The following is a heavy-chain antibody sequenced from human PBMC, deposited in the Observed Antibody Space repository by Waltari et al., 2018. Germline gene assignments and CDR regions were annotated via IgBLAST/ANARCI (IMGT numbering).Heavy chain of an antibody. CDR2: IYYSGST. J-gene: IGHJ4*02. Sequence: QLQLQESGPGLVKPSETLSLTCTVSGGSISSSSYYWGWIRQPQGKGLEWIGSIYYSGSTYYNPSLKSRVTISVDTSKNQFSLKLSSVTAADTAVYYCAGRYYYDSSGYYGGSFDYWGQGTLVTVSS. D-gene: IGHD3-22*01. V-gene: IGHV4-39*01. CDR1: GGSISSSSYY. CDR3: AGRYYYDSSGYYGGSFDY.